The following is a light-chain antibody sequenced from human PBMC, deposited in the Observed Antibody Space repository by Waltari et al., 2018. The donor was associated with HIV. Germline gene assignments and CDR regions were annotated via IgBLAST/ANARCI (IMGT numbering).Light chain of an antibody. CDR3: QQYSSSFPVT. Sequence: TQSPGTLSLSPGERATLSCRASQSVSSTYFGWYQQKPGQAPRLLIYAASSRATGIPDRFSGSGSGTDFTLTISRLEPEDFAVYYCQQYSSSFPVTFGGGTKVEIK. J-gene: IGKJ4*01. CDR1: QSVSSTY. CDR2: AAS. V-gene: IGKV3-20*01.